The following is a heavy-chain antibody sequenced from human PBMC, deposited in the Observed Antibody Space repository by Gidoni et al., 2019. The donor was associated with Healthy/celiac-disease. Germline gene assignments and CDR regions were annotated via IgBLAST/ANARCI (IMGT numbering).Heavy chain of an antibody. CDR3: ARAATYDYETGALSPRLDY. Sequence: QVQLQESGPGLVKPSQTLSLTCTVSGGSISSGDYYWSWIRQPPGKRLEWIGYIYYSGSTYYNPSLKSRVTISVDTSKNQFSLKLSSVTAADTAVYYCARAATYDYETGALSPRLDYWGQGTLVTVSS. V-gene: IGHV4-30-4*01. CDR1: GGSISSGDYY. CDR2: IYYSGST. J-gene: IGHJ4*02. D-gene: IGHD3-16*01.